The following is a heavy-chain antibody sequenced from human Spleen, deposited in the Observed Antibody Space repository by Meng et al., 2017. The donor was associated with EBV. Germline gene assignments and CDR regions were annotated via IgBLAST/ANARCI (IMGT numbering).Heavy chain of an antibody. D-gene: IGHD2-15*01. V-gene: IGHV4-39*06. CDR2: IYYSGST. CDR3: ARDVGYYFDF. Sequence: RLQRKESGQGLVKPSETLSLTCSVSGGYISSSTYYWGWIRQPPGKGLEWIGSIYYSGSTDYTPSLKPRVTISLDTSKHQFSLKLTSVTAADTAVFYCARDVGYYFDFWGQGTLVSVSS. CDR1: GGYISSSTYY. J-gene: IGHJ4*02.